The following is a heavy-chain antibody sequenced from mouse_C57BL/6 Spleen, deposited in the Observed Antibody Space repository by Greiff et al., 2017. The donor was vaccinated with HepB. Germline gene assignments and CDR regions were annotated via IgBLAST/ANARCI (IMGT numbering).Heavy chain of an antibody. V-gene: IGHV3-1*01. D-gene: IGHD1-1*01. CDR3: ARDRGLYGSSPRYFDV. CDR1: GYSITSGYD. CDR2: ISYSGST. Sequence: VQLQESGPGMVKPSQSLSLTCTVTGYSITSGYDWHWIRHFPGNKLEWMGYISYSGSTNYNPSLKSRISITHDTSKNHFFLKLNSVTTEDTATYYCARDRGLYGSSPRYFDVWGTGTTVTVSS. J-gene: IGHJ1*03.